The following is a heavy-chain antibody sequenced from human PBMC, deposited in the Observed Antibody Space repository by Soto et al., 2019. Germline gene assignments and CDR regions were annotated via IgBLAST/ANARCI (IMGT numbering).Heavy chain of an antibody. Sequence: EVQLVESGGGLVKPGGSLRLSCAASGFTFSSYSMNWVRQAPGKGLEWVSSISSSSSYIYYADSVKGRFTISRDNAKNSLDMQMKSLRAEDTAVYYCARVVSRQYYYGSGSYSDYWGQGTLVTVSS. CDR3: ARVVSRQYYYGSGSYSDY. J-gene: IGHJ4*02. V-gene: IGHV3-21*01. D-gene: IGHD3-10*01. CDR1: GFTFSSYS. CDR2: ISSSSSYI.